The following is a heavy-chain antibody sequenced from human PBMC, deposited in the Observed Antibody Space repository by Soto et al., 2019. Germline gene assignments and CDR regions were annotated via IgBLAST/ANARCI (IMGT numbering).Heavy chain of an antibody. CDR3: ARHRYYSEPDY. J-gene: IGHJ4*02. V-gene: IGHV3-11*06. CDR2: ISSSSSYT. Sequence: GGSLRLSCAASGFTFSDYYMSWIRQAPGKGLEWVSYISSSSSYTNYADSVKGRLTISRDNAKNSLYLQMKSLRAEDTAVYYCARHRYYSEPDYWGQGTLLTFSS. D-gene: IGHD3-16*02. CDR1: GFTFSDYY.